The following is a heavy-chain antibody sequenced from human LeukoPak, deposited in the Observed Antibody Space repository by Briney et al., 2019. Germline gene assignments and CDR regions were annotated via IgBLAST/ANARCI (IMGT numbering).Heavy chain of an antibody. CDR1: GFTFSNYW. CDR3: ARALSDSGGYQAYFDY. CDR2: IQQHGSET. Sequence: GSLRLSCEGSGFTFSNYWMSWVRQAPGKGLEWVANIQQHGSETYYGDSVKGRFTISRDNAKNSLYLQMNSLRAEDTAVYYCARALSDSGGYQAYFDYWGQGTLVTVSS. J-gene: IGHJ4*02. D-gene: IGHD3-22*01. V-gene: IGHV3-7*01.